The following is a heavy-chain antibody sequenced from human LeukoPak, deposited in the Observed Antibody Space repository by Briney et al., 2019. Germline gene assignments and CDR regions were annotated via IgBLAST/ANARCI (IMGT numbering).Heavy chain of an antibody. V-gene: IGHV3-33*06. CDR3: AKEGYCSGGSCYPWFDP. Sequence: PGGSLRLSCAASAFTFSSYGMHWARQAPGKGLEWVAAIWYDGSNKYYADSVKGRLTISRDNSKNTLYLQMNSLRAEDTAVYYCAKEGYCSGGSCYPWFDPWGQGTLVTVSS. CDR2: IWYDGSNK. J-gene: IGHJ5*02. CDR1: AFTFSSYG. D-gene: IGHD2-15*01.